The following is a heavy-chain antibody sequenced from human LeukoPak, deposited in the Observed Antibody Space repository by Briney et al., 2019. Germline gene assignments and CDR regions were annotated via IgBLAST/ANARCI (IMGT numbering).Heavy chain of an antibody. CDR3: ARLSGAPVRHPIYHFDY. V-gene: IGHV4-38-2*01. CDR2: VYHSGST. J-gene: IGHJ4*02. CDR1: GYSISSGHY. D-gene: IGHD1-26*01. Sequence: SETLSLTCAVSGYSISSGHYWGWIRQPPGEGLEWIGNVYHSGSTYKNPSLKSRVSISLDTSNNQFSLKLTSVTAADTAIYYCARLSGAPVRHPIYHFDYWGQGTLVTVSS.